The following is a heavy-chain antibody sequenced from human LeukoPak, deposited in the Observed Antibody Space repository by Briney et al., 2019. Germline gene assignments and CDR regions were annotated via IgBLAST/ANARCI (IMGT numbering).Heavy chain of an antibody. D-gene: IGHD3/OR15-3a*01. V-gene: IGHV3-66*02. CDR1: GFTVSSKY. J-gene: IGHJ4*02. Sequence: SGGSLRLSCAASGFTVSSKYMSWIRQAPGKGLEWVSVIYSGGTRYYADSVKGRFTISRDNSKNTVYLQMNSLRVEDTAIYCCARASWYGRWDCWGQGTLITVSS. CDR2: IYSGGTR. CDR3: ARASWYGRWDC.